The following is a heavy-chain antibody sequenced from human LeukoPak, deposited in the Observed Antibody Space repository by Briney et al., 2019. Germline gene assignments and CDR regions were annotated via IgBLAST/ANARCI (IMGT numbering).Heavy chain of an antibody. CDR3: ARDNKVDYDFWSGYSNGDYFDY. V-gene: IGHV1-18*01. D-gene: IGHD3-3*01. J-gene: IGHJ4*02. Sequence: ASAKVSCKASGYTFTSYGISWVRQAPGQGLEWMGWISAYNGNTNYAQKLQGRVTMTTDTSTSTAYMELRSLRSDDTAVYYCARDNKVDYDFWSGYSNGDYFDYWGQGTLVTVSS. CDR1: GYTFTSYG. CDR2: ISAYNGNT.